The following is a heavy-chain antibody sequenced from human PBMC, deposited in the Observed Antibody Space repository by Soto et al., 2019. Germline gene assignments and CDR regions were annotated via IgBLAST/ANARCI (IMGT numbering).Heavy chain of an antibody. D-gene: IGHD3-16*01. CDR1: GGSISSGY. CDR3: RGVYYDFDVYILAP. Sequence: SETLSLTCSVSGGSISSGYWTWIRHPPGKRLEWIGYIYLGGSINYNPSLKSRVIISVDTAKNQFSLSLSSVTAADTAVYYCRGVYYDFDVYILAPWGRETPVPVPS. J-gene: IGHJ5*02. V-gene: IGHV4-59*01. CDR2: IYLGGSI.